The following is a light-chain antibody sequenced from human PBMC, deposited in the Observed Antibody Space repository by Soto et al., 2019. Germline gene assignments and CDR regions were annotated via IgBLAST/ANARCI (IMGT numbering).Light chain of an antibody. CDR3: TSFTSDSTWV. CDR1: SSDVGGYNY. CDR2: EVI. Sequence: QSALTQPASVSGSPGQSITISCTGTSSDVGGYNYVSWYQQYPGKAPKLMIYEVINRPSGVSTRFSGSKSGNTASLTISGLQAEDEADYYCTSFTSDSTWVFGGGTKVTVL. J-gene: IGLJ3*02. V-gene: IGLV2-14*01.